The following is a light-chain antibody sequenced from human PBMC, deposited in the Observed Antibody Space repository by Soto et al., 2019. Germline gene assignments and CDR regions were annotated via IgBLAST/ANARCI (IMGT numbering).Light chain of an antibody. Sequence: QSVLTQPASVSGSPGQSITISCTGTSSDVGNYNLVSWYQQHPGKAPKLMIYEGSKRPSGVSNRFSGSKSGNTASLTISILQAEDEADYYCCSYVGSSTYVFGTGTKLTVL. CDR1: SSDVGNYNL. CDR2: EGS. V-gene: IGLV2-23*01. CDR3: CSYVGSSTYV. J-gene: IGLJ1*01.